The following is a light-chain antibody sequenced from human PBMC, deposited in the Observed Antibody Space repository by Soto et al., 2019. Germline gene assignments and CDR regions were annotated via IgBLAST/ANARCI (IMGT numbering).Light chain of an antibody. Sequence: QSVLTQPASVSGSPGQSISISCTGTSSDVGGAYNYVSWYQHHPDKTPKLVIFDVNNRPSGVSNRFSGSKSGNTASLTISGLQAEHEADYYCCSYTSTSTYVFGTGTKVTVL. CDR1: SSDVGGAYNY. V-gene: IGLV2-14*03. CDR2: DVN. J-gene: IGLJ1*01. CDR3: CSYTSTSTYV.